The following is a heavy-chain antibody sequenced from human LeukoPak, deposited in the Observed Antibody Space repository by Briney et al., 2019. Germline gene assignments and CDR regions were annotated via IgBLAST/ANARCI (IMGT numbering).Heavy chain of an antibody. CDR3: ARDRPIFGVTLLGAFDI. V-gene: IGHV3-30-3*01. CDR2: ISYDGSNK. D-gene: IGHD3-3*01. CDR1: GFTFSSYA. J-gene: IGHJ3*02. Sequence: GGSLRLSCAASGFTFSSYAMHWVRQAPGKGLEWVAVISYDGSNKYYADSVKGRFTISRDNSKNTLYLQMNSLRAEDTAVYYCARDRPIFGVTLLGAFDIWGQGTMVTVSS.